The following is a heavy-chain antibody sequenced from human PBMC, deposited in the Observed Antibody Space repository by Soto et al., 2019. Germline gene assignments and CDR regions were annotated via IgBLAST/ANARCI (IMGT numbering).Heavy chain of an antibody. J-gene: IGHJ4*02. D-gene: IGHD3-3*01. V-gene: IGHV4-30-4*01. CDR1: GGSVSSGDYY. CDR2: IYYSETT. CDR3: ARGGVFRVLEVTNFDS. Sequence: SETLSLTCTVSGGSVSSGDYYWSWIRQPPGKGLEWVGHIYYSETTHYNPSLKSRVIISVDTSKNQFSLKLTSVTAADTAVYYCARGGVFRVLEVTNFDSWGQGTQVTVSS.